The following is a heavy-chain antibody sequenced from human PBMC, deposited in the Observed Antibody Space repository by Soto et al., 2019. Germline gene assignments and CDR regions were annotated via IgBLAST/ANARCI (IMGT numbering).Heavy chain of an antibody. V-gene: IGHV4-34*01. CDR1: GGSFSDYY. D-gene: IGHD3-9*01. J-gene: IGHJ6*02. CDR2: IDHVGST. Sequence: SETLSLTCAFYGGSFSDYYWGWLRQPPGKGLERIGEIDHVGSTMYNPYLKSRVTISVDTSKNQFSLKLSSVTAADTAVYYCARGFGLFLRRLVDILSGYPIVGGMDVWGQGTTVTVSS. CDR3: ARGFGLFLRRLVDILSGYPIVGGMDV.